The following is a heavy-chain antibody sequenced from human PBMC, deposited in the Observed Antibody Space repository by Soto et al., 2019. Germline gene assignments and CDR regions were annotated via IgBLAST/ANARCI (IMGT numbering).Heavy chain of an antibody. V-gene: IGHV4-31*01. J-gene: IGHJ4*02. D-gene: IGHD4-17*01. CDR2: IYYSGST. Sequence: QVQLQESGPGLVKPSQTLSLTCTVSGVSISSGDYYWNWIRQHPGKGLEWIGYIYYSGSTYYNPFLKSLVSISVDSSQNLFSLRLSSLTAADAAVYYCASEGLTGDDYVRKFDYWGQGTLVSVSP. CDR1: GVSISSGDYY. CDR3: ASEGLTGDDYVRKFDY.